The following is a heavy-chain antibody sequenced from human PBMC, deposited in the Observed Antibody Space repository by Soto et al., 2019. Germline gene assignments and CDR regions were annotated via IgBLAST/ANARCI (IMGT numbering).Heavy chain of an antibody. CDR2: IYYSGST. J-gene: IGHJ4*02. V-gene: IGHV4-59*08. CDR1: GGSISSYY. Sequence: SETLSLSCTVSGGSISSYYWSWIRQPPGKGLEWIGYIYYSGSTNYNPSFKSRVTISVDTSKNQFSLKLSSVTAADTAVYYCARRYGGTFDYWGQGTQVTV. CDR3: ARRYGGTFDY. D-gene: IGHD2-15*01.